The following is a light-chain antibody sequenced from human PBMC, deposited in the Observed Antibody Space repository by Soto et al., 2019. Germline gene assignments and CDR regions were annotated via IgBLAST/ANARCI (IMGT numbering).Light chain of an antibody. Sequence: NFMLTQPHSVSESPGKTVTISCTRSSGSIASDYVQWYQQRPGSAPATVIYDDNQRPSGVPDRFSGSIDSSPTSASLTISGLKTEDEADYYCQSYDSSNFIFGGGTQLTVL. CDR2: DDN. CDR3: QSYDSSNFI. V-gene: IGLV6-57*04. CDR1: SGSIASDY. J-gene: IGLJ7*01.